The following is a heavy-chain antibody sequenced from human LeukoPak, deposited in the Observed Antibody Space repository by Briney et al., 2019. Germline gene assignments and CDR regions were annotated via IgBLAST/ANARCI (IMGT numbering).Heavy chain of an antibody. CDR2: IYTSGST. CDR3: AREGVEYCSGGSCPTHLDY. Sequence: SETLSLTCTVSGGSISSYYWSWIRQPAGKGLEWIGRIYTSGSTNYNPSLKSRVTMSVDTSKSQFSLKLSSVTAADTAVYYCAREGVEYCSGGSCPTHLDYWGQGTLVTVSS. CDR1: GGSISSYY. D-gene: IGHD2-15*01. V-gene: IGHV4-4*07. J-gene: IGHJ4*02.